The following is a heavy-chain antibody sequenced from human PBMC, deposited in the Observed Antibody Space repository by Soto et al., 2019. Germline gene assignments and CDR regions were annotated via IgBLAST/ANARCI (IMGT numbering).Heavy chain of an antibody. D-gene: IGHD6-19*01. J-gene: IGHJ4*02. CDR3: ARSSSGWYIDY. CDR1: GYTFTSYA. V-gene: IGHV1-3*05. Sequence: QVQLVQSGAEEKKPGASVKVSCKASGYTFTSYATHWVRQAPGQRLEWMGWINAGNGNTKYSQKFQGRVTITRDTSASTAYMELSSLRSEDAAVYSCARSSSGWYIDYWGQGTLVTVSS. CDR2: INAGNGNT.